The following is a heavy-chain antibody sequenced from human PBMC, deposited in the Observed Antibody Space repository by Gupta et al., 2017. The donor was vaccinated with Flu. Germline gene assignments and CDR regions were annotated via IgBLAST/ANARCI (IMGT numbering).Heavy chain of an antibody. V-gene: IGHV3-30-3*01. D-gene: IGHD3-3*01. CDR1: GLTFRSHV. J-gene: IGHJ6*03. Sequence: QVQLVESGGSVVQPGRSLRLSCAASGLTFRSHVMHWVRQAPGKGLECVAVISYDGSNKYYADSVKGRFTISSDNSKNTLFLQMNSLRAEDTAVYYCARGSETIFGVVIFRGRYMDVWGKGTTVTVSS. CDR3: ARGSETIFGVVIFRGRYMDV. CDR2: ISYDGSNK.